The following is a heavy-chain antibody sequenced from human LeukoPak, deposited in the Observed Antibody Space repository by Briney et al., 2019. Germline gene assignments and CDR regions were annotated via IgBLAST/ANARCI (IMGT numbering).Heavy chain of an antibody. CDR3: AKDIGGLTEGMDV. D-gene: IGHD3-16*01. CDR1: GFTFSSYA. Sequence: PGGSLRLSCVASGFTFSSYAMSWVRQAPGKGLEWVSGISWNSGRIGYADSVKGRFTISRDNAKNSLYLQTNSLRAEDTALYYCAKDIGGLTEGMDVWGQGTTVTVSS. J-gene: IGHJ6*02. V-gene: IGHV3-9*01. CDR2: ISWNSGRI.